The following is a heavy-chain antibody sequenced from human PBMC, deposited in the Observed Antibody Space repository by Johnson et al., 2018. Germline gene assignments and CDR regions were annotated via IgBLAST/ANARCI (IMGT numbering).Heavy chain of an antibody. J-gene: IGHJ6*03. CDR3: AKDPRSSWKRASYDYYMDG. V-gene: IGHV3-30*18. CDR2: ISYDGSNK. D-gene: IGHD6-13*01. Sequence: VQLLESGGGVVQPGGSLRLSCAASGFTFSSYGMHWVRQAPGKGLEWVAVISYDGSNKYYADSVKGRFTISRDDSMNMLYVKMNSLRTEDTAVYYCAKDPRSSWKRASYDYYMDGWGKGTTVTVSS. CDR1: GFTFSSYG.